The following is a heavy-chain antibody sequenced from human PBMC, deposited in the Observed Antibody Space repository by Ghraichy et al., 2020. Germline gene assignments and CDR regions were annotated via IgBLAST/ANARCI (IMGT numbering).Heavy chain of an antibody. CDR2: ISKDGRNK. CDR1: GFIFSDYG. Sequence: GGSLRLSCAVSGFIFSDYGMHWVRQAPGKGFEWVAVISKDGRNKYYADSVKDRFTISRENSKNTMDVQMTRLRPEDTAVYYCASEAGFWGQGILVTVSS. J-gene: IGHJ4*02. V-gene: IGHV3-30*03. CDR3: ASEAGF.